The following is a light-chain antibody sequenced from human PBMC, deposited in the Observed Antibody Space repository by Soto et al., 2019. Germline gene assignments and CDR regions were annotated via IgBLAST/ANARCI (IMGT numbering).Light chain of an antibody. CDR3: TSYTSSSPLV. V-gene: IGLV2-14*01. Sequence: QSALTQPASVSGSPGQSITISCTGTSSDVGGYNYVSWYQHHPGKAPKLMIYEVVNRPSGVSNRFSGSKSGITASLTISGLQADDEADYYCTSYTSSSPLVFGTGTKLTV. CDR2: EVV. J-gene: IGLJ1*01. CDR1: SSDVGGYNY.